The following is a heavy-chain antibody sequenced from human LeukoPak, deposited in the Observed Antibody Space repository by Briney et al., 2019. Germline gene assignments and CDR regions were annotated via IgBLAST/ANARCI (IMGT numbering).Heavy chain of an antibody. CDR2: IWYDGSNE. CDR1: GFTFSNYG. Sequence: PGGPLRLSCAASGFTFSNYGMHWVRQAPGKGLEWVAVIWYDGSNEYYADSVKGRFTISRDNSKDTLYLQMSSLRAEDTAVYYCARGNQNLAATLDYWGQGTLVTVSS. CDR3: ARGNQNLAATLDY. D-gene: IGHD2-15*01. V-gene: IGHV3-33*08. J-gene: IGHJ4*02.